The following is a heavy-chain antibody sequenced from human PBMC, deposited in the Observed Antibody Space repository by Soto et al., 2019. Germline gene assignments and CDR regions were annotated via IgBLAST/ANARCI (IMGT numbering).Heavy chain of an antibody. Sequence: PSETLSLTCTVSGGSISSGGYYWSWIRQHPGKGLEWIGYIYYSGSTYYNPSLKSRVTISVGTSKNQFSLKLSSVTAADTAVYYCARGRGTAMDYYGMDVWGQGTTVTVSS. D-gene: IGHD5-18*01. CDR1: GGSISSGGYY. V-gene: IGHV4-31*03. CDR3: ARGRGTAMDYYGMDV. CDR2: IYYSGST. J-gene: IGHJ6*02.